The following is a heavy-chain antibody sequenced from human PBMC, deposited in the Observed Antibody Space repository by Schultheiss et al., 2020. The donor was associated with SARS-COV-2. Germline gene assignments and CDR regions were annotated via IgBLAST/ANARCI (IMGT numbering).Heavy chain of an antibody. V-gene: IGHV4-59*12. CDR2: IYYSGST. CDR1: GGSISSYY. CDR3: VRDHYDILTGYYPFDY. Sequence: SETLSLTCTVSGGSISSYYWSWIRQPPGKGLEWIGYIYYSGSTNYNPSLKSRVTISVDTSKNQFSLKLSSVTAADTAVYYCVRDHYDILTGYYPFDYWGQGTLVTVSS. D-gene: IGHD3-9*01. J-gene: IGHJ4*02.